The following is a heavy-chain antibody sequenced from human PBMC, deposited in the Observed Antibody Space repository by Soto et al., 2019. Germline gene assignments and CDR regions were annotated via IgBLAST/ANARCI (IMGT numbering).Heavy chain of an antibody. J-gene: IGHJ1*01. Sequence: SETLSLTCAVSGGAIDSRDWWSFVRQAPRRGLEWIGQIYTTNGGTTKNPSLRIPATILVDKARNELSLKLRCLTAAATGLYYCVNNVEVYLQYWGRGTLVTVSS. D-gene: IGHD1-1*01. CDR2: IYTTNGGT. CDR1: GGAIDSRDW. CDR3: VNNVEVYLQY. V-gene: IGHV4-4*02.